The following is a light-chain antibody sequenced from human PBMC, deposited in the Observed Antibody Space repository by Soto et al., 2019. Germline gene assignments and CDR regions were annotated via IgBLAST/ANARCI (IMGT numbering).Light chain of an antibody. V-gene: IGKV3-15*01. CDR2: GAS. J-gene: IGKJ2*02. CDR3: QQYNNWPRT. Sequence: EIVMTQSPATLSVSPGERATLSCRASQSVSSNLAWYQQKPGQAPRLLIYGASTRATGIPARFSGSGSGTEFTXTXXXXXXXXXXXYXCQQYNNWPRTFGQGTKLEIK. CDR1: QSVSSN.